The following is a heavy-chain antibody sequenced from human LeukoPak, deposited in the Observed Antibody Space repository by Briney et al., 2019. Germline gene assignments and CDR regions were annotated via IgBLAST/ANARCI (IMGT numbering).Heavy chain of an antibody. V-gene: IGHV4-38-2*02. CDR2: SDPRGTT. Sequence: SETLSLTCSVSGYSVSSDYYWGWIRPSPPQRLEWIGKSDPRGTTYYNPSLRRRATMSMESSKNEFSLRLTSVTAADSAVYYCATVRASHYGDWFFDSWGQGTLVTVSS. D-gene: IGHD4-17*01. CDR1: GYSVSSDYY. CDR3: ATVRASHYGDWFFDS. J-gene: IGHJ4*02.